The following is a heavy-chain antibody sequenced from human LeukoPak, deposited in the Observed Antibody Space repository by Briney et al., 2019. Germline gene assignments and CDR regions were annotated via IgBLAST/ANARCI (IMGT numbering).Heavy chain of an antibody. CDR3: ARERIVATVFDY. J-gene: IGHJ4*02. D-gene: IGHD5-12*01. V-gene: IGHV1-46*01. CDR1: GYTFTSYY. Sequence: GASVKVSCKASGYTFTSYYMHWVRQAPGQGLEWMGIINPSGGSTSYAQKFQGKVTMTRDTSTSTVYMELSSLRSEDTAVYYCARERIVATVFDYWGQGTLVTVSS. CDR2: INPSGGST.